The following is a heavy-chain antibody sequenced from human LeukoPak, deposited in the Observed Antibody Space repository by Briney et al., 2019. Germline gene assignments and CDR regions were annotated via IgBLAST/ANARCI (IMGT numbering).Heavy chain of an antibody. J-gene: IGHJ6*03. CDR1: GYTFTSNG. Sequence: ASVKVSCKXSGYTFTSNGISWVRQAPGQGLEWMGWISAYNGNTNYAQKLQGRVTMTTDTSTSTAYMELRSLRSDDTAVYYCARDLKRFLEWLLPDYYYYYMDVWGKGTTVTVSS. D-gene: IGHD3-3*01. CDR3: ARDLKRFLEWLLPDYYYYYMDV. V-gene: IGHV1-18*01. CDR2: ISAYNGNT.